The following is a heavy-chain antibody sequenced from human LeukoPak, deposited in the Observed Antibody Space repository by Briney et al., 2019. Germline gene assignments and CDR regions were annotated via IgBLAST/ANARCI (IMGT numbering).Heavy chain of an antibody. CDR2: ISYDGSNK. Sequence: PGGSLRLSCAASGFTFSSYGMHWVRQAPGKGLEWVAVISYDGSNKYYADSVKGRFTISRDNSKNTLYLQMNSLRAEDTAVYYCAKDRYYYGSGSIGHWGQGTLVTVSS. V-gene: IGHV3-30*18. CDR1: GFTFSSYG. D-gene: IGHD3-10*01. CDR3: AKDRYYYGSGSIGH. J-gene: IGHJ4*02.